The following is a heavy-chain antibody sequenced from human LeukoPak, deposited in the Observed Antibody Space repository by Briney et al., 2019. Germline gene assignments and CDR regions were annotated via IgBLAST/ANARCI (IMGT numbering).Heavy chain of an antibody. CDR2: ISYDGSFQ. CDR3: AKVGRGQFYFDY. V-gene: IGHV3-30-3*01. D-gene: IGHD3-10*01. Sequence: GRSLRLSCSVSGFTFSSHAMHWVRQAPGKGLECVAYISYDGSFQYHADSVKGRFTISRDNSKNTLYLQMNSLRAEDTAVYYCAKVGRGQFYFDYWGQGTLVTVSS. J-gene: IGHJ4*02. CDR1: GFTFSSHA.